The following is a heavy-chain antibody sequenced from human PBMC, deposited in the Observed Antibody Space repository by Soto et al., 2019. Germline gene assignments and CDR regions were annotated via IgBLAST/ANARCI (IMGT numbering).Heavy chain of an antibody. D-gene: IGHD1-26*01. V-gene: IGHV1-69*01. CDR2: IIPFFGTS. CDR3: AGVGNIANYGMAV. CDR1: GGTFSSYP. Sequence: QVQLVQSGAEVKKPGSSVKVSCEASGGTFSSYPINWVRQAPGQGLEWMGGIIPFFGTSNYAQKFQGRVTITADDSTSTAYMELRSLRSEDTAVYYCAGVGNIANYGMAVWGQGTTVTVSS. J-gene: IGHJ6*02.